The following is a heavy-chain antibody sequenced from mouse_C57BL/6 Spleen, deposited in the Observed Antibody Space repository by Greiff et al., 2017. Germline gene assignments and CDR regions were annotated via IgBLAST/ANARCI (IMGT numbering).Heavy chain of an antibody. Sequence: EVKLQESGPGLVKPSQSLSLTCSVTGYSITSGYYWNWIRQFPGNKLEWMGYISYDGSNNYNPSLKNRISITRDTSKNQFFLKLNSVTTEDTATYYCARDGGGYLDYWGQGTTLTVSS. CDR2: ISYDGSN. CDR3: ARDGGGYLDY. V-gene: IGHV3-6*01. J-gene: IGHJ2*01. CDR1: GYSITSGYY. D-gene: IGHD2-2*01.